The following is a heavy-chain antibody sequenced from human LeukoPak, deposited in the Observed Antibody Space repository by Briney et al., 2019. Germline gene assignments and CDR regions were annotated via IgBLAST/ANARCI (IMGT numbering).Heavy chain of an antibody. Sequence: PGGSLRLSCAASGFTFSSYWMSWGRQAPGKGLEWVANIKQDGSEKYYVDSVKGRFTISRDNAKNSLYLQMNSLRAEDTAVYYCARSPNGYYMDVWGKGTTVTVSS. CDR3: ARSPNGYYMDV. J-gene: IGHJ6*03. V-gene: IGHV3-7*01. D-gene: IGHD2-8*01. CDR1: GFTFSSYW. CDR2: IKQDGSEK.